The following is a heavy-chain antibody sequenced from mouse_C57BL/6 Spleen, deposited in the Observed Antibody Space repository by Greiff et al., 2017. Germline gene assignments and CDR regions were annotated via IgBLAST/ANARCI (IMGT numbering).Heavy chain of an antibody. Sequence: EVQLVESGGGLVKPGGSLKLSCAASGFTFSDYRMHWVRQAPEKGLEWVAYISSGSSTIYYADTVKGRFTISRDNAKNTLFLQMTSLRSEDTAMYYCAGVRRWDYYAMDYWGQGTSVTVSS. CDR1: GFTFSDYR. J-gene: IGHJ4*01. CDR2: ISSGSSTI. V-gene: IGHV5-17*01. D-gene: IGHD2-14*01. CDR3: AGVRRWDYYAMDY.